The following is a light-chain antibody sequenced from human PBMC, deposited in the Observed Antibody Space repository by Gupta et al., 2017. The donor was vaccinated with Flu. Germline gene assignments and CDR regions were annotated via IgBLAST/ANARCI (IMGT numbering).Light chain of an antibody. J-gene: IGKJ1*01. CDR3: LQDYNYPRT. V-gene: IGKV1-6*01. CDR1: QGIRDG. Sequence: PSSLSASIGDRVTITCRASQGIRDGLGWYQQKPGKAPKLLIYAASSLQSGVPSRFSGSGSGTDFTLTISSLQPEDFATYYCLQDYNYPRTFGQGTKVEVK. CDR2: AAS.